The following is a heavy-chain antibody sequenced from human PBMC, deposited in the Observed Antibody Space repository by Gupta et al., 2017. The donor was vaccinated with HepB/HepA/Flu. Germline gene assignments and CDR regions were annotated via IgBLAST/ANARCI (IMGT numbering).Heavy chain of an antibody. CDR2: INPNSGDT. V-gene: IGHV1-2*02. CDR3: AREYCTGTNFYSRYFYSMDV. J-gene: IGHJ6*03. Sequence: QVQLVQSGAEVKKPGASVKVSCKASGYTFTNYYMHWVRQAPGQGLEWMGWINPNSGDTNYAQKFQGRVTLTRDTSIITAYMELSWLRSDDTAVYYCAREYCTGTNFYSRYFYSMDVWGKGTTVTVSS. D-gene: IGHD2-8*02. CDR1: GYTFTNYY.